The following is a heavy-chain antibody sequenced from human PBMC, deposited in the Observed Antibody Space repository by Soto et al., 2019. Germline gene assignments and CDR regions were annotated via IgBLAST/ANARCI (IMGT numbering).Heavy chain of an antibody. V-gene: IGHV1-58*01. CDR1: GFTFTNSA. CDR3: VAELYSGGGCCSCDC. J-gene: IGHJ3*01. Sequence: TAVTVSCGTSGFTFTNSAVQRVRQARGRRLEWIGWIIVASGRTNYAREVQERVTISRDTSTSTAYMELSGLRSEDTAVYYCVAELYSGGGCCSCDCWGQGTMVTVS. D-gene: IGHD2-21*02. CDR2: IIVASGRT.